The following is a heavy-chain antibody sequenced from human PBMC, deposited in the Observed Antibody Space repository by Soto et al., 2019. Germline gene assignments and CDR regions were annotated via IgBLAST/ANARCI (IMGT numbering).Heavy chain of an antibody. J-gene: IGHJ6*03. CDR2: ISGSGGST. V-gene: IGHV3-23*01. D-gene: IGHD1-1*01. CDR3: AKDPGAFYHNYYYYYMHV. Sequence: EVQLLESGGGLVQPGGSLRLSCAASGFTFSSYAMSWVRQAPGKGLEWVSAISGSGGSTYYADSVKGRFTISRDNSNNTLYLQMNSLRAEDTAVYYCAKDPGAFYHNYYYYYMHVRGKGTTVTVSS. CDR1: GFTFSSYA.